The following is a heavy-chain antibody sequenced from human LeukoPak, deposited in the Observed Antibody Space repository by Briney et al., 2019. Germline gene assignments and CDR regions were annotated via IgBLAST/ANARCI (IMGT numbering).Heavy chain of an antibody. Sequence: PGGSLRLSCAASLFTFSNAWMSGVRQALGRGVEGVGRIKSKTDGGTTDYAAPVKGTFTSSRDDSKNTLYLQMNSLKTEDTAVYSCTTNFTYYDFWSGDTLIDYWGQGTLVTVSS. CDR2: IKSKTDGGTT. D-gene: IGHD3-3*01. V-gene: IGHV3-15*01. CDR1: LFTFSNAW. CDR3: TTNFTYYDFWSGDTLIDY. J-gene: IGHJ4*02.